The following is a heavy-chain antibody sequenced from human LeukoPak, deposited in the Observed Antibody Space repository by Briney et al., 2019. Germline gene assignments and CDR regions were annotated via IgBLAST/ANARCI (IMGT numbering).Heavy chain of an antibody. Sequence: PSETLSLTCTVSGGSISSGSYYWSWIRQPAGKELEWIGRIYTSGSTNYNPSLKSRVTISVDTSKNQFSLKLSSATAADTAVYYCARERAPRTMNLYAFDIWGQGTMVTVSS. CDR1: GGSISSGSYY. CDR2: IYTSGST. D-gene: IGHD1-14*01. CDR3: ARERAPRTMNLYAFDI. V-gene: IGHV4-61*02. J-gene: IGHJ3*02.